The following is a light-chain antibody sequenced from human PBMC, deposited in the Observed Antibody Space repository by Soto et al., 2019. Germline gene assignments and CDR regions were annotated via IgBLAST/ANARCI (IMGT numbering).Light chain of an antibody. CDR1: SSDIGAGYR. Sequence: QSVLTQPPSVSGAPGERVTISCTGSSSDIGAGYRVRWYQQVPGTAPKLLIYDNTNRPSGVSVRFSGSKSGTSASLAISGLQAEDEADYYCSSYTTSGTLVFGGGTKLTVL. J-gene: IGLJ2*01. V-gene: IGLV1-40*01. CDR2: DNT. CDR3: SSYTTSGTLV.